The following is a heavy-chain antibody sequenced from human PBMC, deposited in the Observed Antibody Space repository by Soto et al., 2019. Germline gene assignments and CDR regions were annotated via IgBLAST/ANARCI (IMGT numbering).Heavy chain of an antibody. Sequence: QVQLQESGPGLVKPSETLSLTCTVSGGSVSSGSYYWSWIRQPPGKGLVWIGYIYYSGSTNYNPALKSLCTISVDTSKSQVSLMRSSVTAADTAVYYCARVEYNWNSSWFAPGGQGTLVTVAS. CDR3: ARVEYNWNSSWFAP. J-gene: IGHJ5*02. V-gene: IGHV4-61*01. CDR2: IYYSGST. CDR1: GGSVSSGSYY. D-gene: IGHD1-7*01.